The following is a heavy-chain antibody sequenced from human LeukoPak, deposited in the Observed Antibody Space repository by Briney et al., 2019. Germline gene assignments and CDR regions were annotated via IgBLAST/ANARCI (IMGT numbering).Heavy chain of an antibody. D-gene: IGHD2-2*01. CDR1: GFTFSSYA. Sequence: GGSLRLSCAASGFTFSSYAMSWVRQAPGKGLEWVSAISGSGGSTYYADSVKGRFTISRDNSKNTLYLQMNSLRAEDTAVYYCAKRGRVVVPAAMSYYMDVWGKGTTVTISS. J-gene: IGHJ6*03. V-gene: IGHV3-23*01. CDR2: ISGSGGST. CDR3: AKRGRVVVPAAMSYYMDV.